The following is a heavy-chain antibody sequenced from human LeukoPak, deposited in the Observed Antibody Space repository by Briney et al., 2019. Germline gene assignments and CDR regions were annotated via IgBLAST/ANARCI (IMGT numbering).Heavy chain of an antibody. Sequence: PGGSLRLSCAASGFTFSSYEMNWVRQAPGKGLEWVSYISSSGSTIYYADSVKGRFTISRDNSKNTLYLQMNSLRAEDTAVYYCARAGYYDILTGYYQIDYWGQGTLVTVSS. D-gene: IGHD3-9*01. CDR2: ISSSGSTI. CDR1: GFTFSSYE. V-gene: IGHV3-48*03. CDR3: ARAGYYDILTGYYQIDY. J-gene: IGHJ4*02.